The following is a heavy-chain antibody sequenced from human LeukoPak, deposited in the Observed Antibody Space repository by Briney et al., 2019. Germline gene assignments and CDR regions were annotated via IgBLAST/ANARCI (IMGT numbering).Heavy chain of an antibody. V-gene: IGHV1-18*01. CDR1: GYTFTSYG. CDR2: ISAYNGNT. CDR3: ARGTYYYDSSGYWVHYFDY. Sequence: GASVKVSCKASGYTFTSYGISWVRQAPGQGLEWMGWISAYNGNTNYAQKLQGRVTMTTDTSTSTAYMELRSLRSDDTAVYYCARGTYYYDSSGYWVHYFDYWGQGTLVTVSS. D-gene: IGHD3-22*01. J-gene: IGHJ4*02.